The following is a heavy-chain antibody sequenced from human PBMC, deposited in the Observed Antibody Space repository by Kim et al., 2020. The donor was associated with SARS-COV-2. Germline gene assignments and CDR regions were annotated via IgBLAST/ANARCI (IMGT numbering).Heavy chain of an antibody. Sequence: GGSLRLSCAASGFTFSSYWMSWVRQAPGKGLEWVANIKQDGSEKYYVDSVKGRFTISRDNAKNSLYLQMNSLRAEDTAVYYCAATYYYDSSGNLFDYWGQGTLVTVSS. CDR2: IKQDGSEK. CDR1: GFTFSSYW. D-gene: IGHD3-22*01. V-gene: IGHV3-7*01. CDR3: AATYYYDSSGNLFDY. J-gene: IGHJ4*02.